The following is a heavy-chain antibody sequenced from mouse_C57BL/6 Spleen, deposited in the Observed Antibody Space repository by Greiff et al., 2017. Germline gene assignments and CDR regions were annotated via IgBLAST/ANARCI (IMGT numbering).Heavy chain of an antibody. CDR2: IWSGGST. D-gene: IGHD1-1*01. J-gene: IGHJ3*01. CDR3: ARENYYGSSPAWFAY. V-gene: IGHV2-2*01. Sequence: QVQLQQSGPGLVQPSQSLSITCTVSGFSLTSYGVHWVRQSPGKGLEWLGVIWSGGSTDYNAAFISRLGISKDNSKSQVFFKMNSLQADDTAIYYCARENYYGSSPAWFAYWGQGTLVTVSA. CDR1: GFSLTSYG.